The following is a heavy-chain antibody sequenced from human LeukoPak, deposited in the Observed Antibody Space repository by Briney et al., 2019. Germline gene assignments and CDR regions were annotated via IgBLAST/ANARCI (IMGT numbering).Heavy chain of an antibody. Sequence: RASETLSLTCAVYGGSFNGYYWSWIRQPPGKGLEWIGEINHSGSTNYNPSHKSRVTISVDTSKNQFSLKLSSVTAADTAVYYCARRGGSYYAAWGQGTMVTVSS. CDR3: ARRGGSYYAA. D-gene: IGHD1-26*01. CDR2: INHSGST. V-gene: IGHV4-34*01. J-gene: IGHJ3*01. CDR1: GGSFNGYY.